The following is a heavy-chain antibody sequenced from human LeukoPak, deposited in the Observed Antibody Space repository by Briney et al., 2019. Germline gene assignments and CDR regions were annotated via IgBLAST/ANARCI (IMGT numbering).Heavy chain of an antibody. J-gene: IGHJ4*02. CDR3: ARLYGGITGYFDY. Sequence: PGGSLRLSCAASGFTFSSYSMNWVRQAPGEGLEWVSVIYSAGNTYYAEYVQGRFTISRDNSKNTLYLQMNNLRAEDTAVYYCARLYGGITGYFDYWGQGILVPVSS. V-gene: IGHV3-53*01. CDR2: IYSAGNT. CDR1: GFTFSSYS. D-gene: IGHD3-16*01.